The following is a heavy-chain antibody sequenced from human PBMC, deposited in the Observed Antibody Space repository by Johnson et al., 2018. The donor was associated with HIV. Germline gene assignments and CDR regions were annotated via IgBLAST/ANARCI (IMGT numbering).Heavy chain of an antibody. CDR2: LYQGVST. J-gene: IGHJ3*02. D-gene: IGHD6-6*01. V-gene: IGHV3-66*03. Sequence: VQLVESGGGLIQPGGSLRLSCAASGFTVSSNYMTWVRQAPGKGLEWVSVLYQGVSTYYEDSVKGRFTISRDNFKNTVYLQMNSLRSEDTAVYYCARDISSRKAFDIWGQGTMVTVSS. CDR3: ARDISSRKAFDI. CDR1: GFTVSSNY.